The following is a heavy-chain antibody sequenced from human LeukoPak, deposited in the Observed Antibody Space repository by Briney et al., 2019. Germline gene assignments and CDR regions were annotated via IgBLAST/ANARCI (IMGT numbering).Heavy chain of an antibody. CDR2: IYYSGST. CDR1: GGSISSSSYY. D-gene: IGHD6-13*01. V-gene: IGHV4-39*01. CDR3: ARLDSSSWYYFDY. J-gene: IGHJ4*02. Sequence: PSETLSLTCNVPGGSISSSSYYWGWIRQPPGKGLEWIGSIYYSGSTYYNPSLKSRATISVDTSKNQFSLKLRSVTAADTAVYYCARLDSSSWYYFDYWGQGTLVTVSS.